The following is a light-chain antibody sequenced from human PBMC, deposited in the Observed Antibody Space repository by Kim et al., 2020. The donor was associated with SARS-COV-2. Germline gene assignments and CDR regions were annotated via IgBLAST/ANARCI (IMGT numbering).Light chain of an antibody. CDR3: QAWDSSTVV. J-gene: IGLJ2*01. Sequence: VSPGQTASITCSGDKLGDKYACWYQQKPGQSTVLVIYQDSKRPSGIPERFSGSNSGNTATLTISGTQAMDEADYYCQAWDSSTVVFGGGTQLTVL. CDR1: KLGDKY. CDR2: QDS. V-gene: IGLV3-1*01.